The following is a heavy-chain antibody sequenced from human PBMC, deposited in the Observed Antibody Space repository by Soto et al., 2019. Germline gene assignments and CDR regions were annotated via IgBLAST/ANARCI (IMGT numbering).Heavy chain of an antibody. J-gene: IGHJ4*02. CDR1: GFSISSGGYY. CDR3: ARGYGRNFDY. V-gene: IGHV4-31*03. CDR2: IYYSGST. D-gene: IGHD5-18*01. Sequence: SETLSLTCTVSGFSISSGGYYWSWIRQHPGRGVEWIGHIYYSGSTKYNPSLKSRLTISVDTSKNQFSLELSSVTAADTAVYYCARGYGRNFDYWGQGTLVTVSS.